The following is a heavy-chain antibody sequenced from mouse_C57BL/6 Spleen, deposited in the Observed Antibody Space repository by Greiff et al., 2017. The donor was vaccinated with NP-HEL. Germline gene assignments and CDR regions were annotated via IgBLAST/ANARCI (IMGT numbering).Heavy chain of an antibody. CDR2: ISSGSSTI. D-gene: IGHD1-1*01. Sequence: EVMLVESGGGLVKPGGSLKLSCAASGFTFSDYGMHWVRQAPEKGLEWVAYISSGSSTIYYADTVKGRFTISRDNAKNTLFLQMTSLRSEDTAMYYCARKIITTVVADYYAMDYWGQGTSVTVSS. J-gene: IGHJ4*01. CDR1: GFTFSDYG. V-gene: IGHV5-17*01. CDR3: ARKIITTVVADYYAMDY.